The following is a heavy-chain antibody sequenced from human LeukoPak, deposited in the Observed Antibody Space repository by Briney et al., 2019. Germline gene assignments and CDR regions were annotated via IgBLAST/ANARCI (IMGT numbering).Heavy chain of an antibody. J-gene: IGHJ4*02. CDR2: IYTSGST. D-gene: IGHD3-22*01. Sequence: SETLSLTCTVSDGSISSYYWSWIRQPAGKGLEWIGRIYTSGSTNYNPSLKSRVTISVDKSKNQFSLKLRSVTAADTAVYYCARASTIHYFDSSAYNFDYWGQGTLVTVSS. CDR3: ARASTIHYFDSSAYNFDY. V-gene: IGHV4-4*07. CDR1: DGSISSYY.